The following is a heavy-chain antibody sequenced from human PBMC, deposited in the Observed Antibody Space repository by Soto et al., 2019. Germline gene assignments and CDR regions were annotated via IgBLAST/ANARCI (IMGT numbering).Heavy chain of an antibody. CDR1: GYTFPNYE. V-gene: IGHV1-8*01. D-gene: IGHD3-10*01. Sequence: ASVKVSCKASGYTFPNYEIDWVRQATGQGVAWMGWMNPGSGNTGYAHKFQGRVTMTRNISISTSYMELSRLGSDDTAIYYCARMASSGSLNWFDPWGQGTLVTVSS. CDR2: MNPGSGNT. J-gene: IGHJ5*02. CDR3: ARMASSGSLNWFDP.